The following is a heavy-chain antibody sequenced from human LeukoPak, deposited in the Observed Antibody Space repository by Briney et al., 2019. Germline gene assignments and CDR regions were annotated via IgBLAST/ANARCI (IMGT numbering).Heavy chain of an antibody. Sequence: SETLSLTCTVSGGSISSSSYYWGWIRQPPGKGLEWIGSIYYSGSTYYNPSLKSRVTISVDTSKNQFSLKLSSVTAADTAVYYCARDPVGYDAFDIWGQGTMVTVSS. D-gene: IGHD1-26*01. J-gene: IGHJ3*02. CDR3: ARDPVGYDAFDI. CDR1: GGSISSSSYY. CDR2: IYYSGST. V-gene: IGHV4-39*07.